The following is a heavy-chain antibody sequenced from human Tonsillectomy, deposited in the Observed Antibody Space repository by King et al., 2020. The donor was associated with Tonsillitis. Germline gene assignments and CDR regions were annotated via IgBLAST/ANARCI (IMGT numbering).Heavy chain of an antibody. Sequence: VQLVESGGGVVQPGGSLRLSCAASGFTFSSYGIHWVRQAPGKGLEWVAFIRDDGSNKYYADSVKGRFTISRDNSKNTLYLQMNSLRAEDTAVYYCAKDAFYGSSSSCYAGNHWFDPWGQGTLVTVSS. D-gene: IGHD2-2*01. CDR2: IRDDGSNK. CDR1: GFTFSSYG. J-gene: IGHJ5*02. CDR3: AKDAFYGSSSSCYAGNHWFDP. V-gene: IGHV3-30*02.